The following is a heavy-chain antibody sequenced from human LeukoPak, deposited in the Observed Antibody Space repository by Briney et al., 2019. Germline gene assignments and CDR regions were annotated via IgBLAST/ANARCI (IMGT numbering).Heavy chain of an antibody. CDR2: ISSSGSTI. CDR1: RFTFSSYE. Sequence: GGSLRLSCPSSRFTFSSYEMNWVRQAAGRGVDGVSYISSSGSTIYYADSVKGRFTISRDKAKNSLYLQMNSLRAEDTAVYYCAELGITMIGGVWGKGTTVTISS. D-gene: IGHD3-10*02. CDR3: AELGITMIGGV. V-gene: IGHV3-48*03. J-gene: IGHJ6*04.